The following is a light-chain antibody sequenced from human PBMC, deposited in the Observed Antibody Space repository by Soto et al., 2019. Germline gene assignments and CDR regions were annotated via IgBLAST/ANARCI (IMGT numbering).Light chain of an antibody. CDR1: QSISRW. Sequence: DIEMTQSPSTLSASVGDRVTITCRASQSISRWLAWYQQKQGKAPNLLIYDASTLESGVPSRFSGSGSGTEFTLTISSLQPDDFATYYCLQFGSYWTFGQGTKVDIK. CDR2: DAS. J-gene: IGKJ1*01. V-gene: IGKV1-5*01. CDR3: LQFGSYWT.